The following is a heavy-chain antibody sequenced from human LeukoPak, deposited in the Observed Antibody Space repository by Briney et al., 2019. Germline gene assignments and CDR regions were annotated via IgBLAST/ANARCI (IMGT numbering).Heavy chain of an antibody. CDR2: IDPSDSET. V-gene: IGHV5-51*01. CDR3: ARQTAMGRSGDY. D-gene: IGHD5-18*01. Sequence: GESLKISCKASGYSFTSYWIGWVRQMPGKGLEWMGIIDPSDSETRYTPSFQGQDTISADKSLSTAYLQWNSLKASDTAMYYCARQTAMGRSGDYWGQGTLVTVSS. CDR1: GYSFTSYW. J-gene: IGHJ4*02.